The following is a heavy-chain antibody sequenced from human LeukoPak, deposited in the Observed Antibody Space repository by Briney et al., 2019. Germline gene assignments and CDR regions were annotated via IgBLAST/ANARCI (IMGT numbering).Heavy chain of an antibody. V-gene: IGHV4-39*07. J-gene: IGHJ4*02. CDR1: GGSISSSSSY. CDR3: ARGDKARGLAARPRTSRSSNFDY. CDR2: IYYSGST. Sequence: SETLSLTCTVSGGSISSSSSYWGWIRQPPGKGLEWIGSIYYSGSTYYNPSLKSRVTISVDTSKNQFSLKLSSVTAADTAVYYCARGDKARGLAARPRTSRSSNFDYWGQGTLVTVSS. D-gene: IGHD6-6*01.